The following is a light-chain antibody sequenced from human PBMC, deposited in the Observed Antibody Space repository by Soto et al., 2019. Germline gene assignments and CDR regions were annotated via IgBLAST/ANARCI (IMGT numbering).Light chain of an antibody. V-gene: IGKV3-20*01. J-gene: IGKJ1*01. CDR3: QQYGNSPLT. CDR2: GAS. CDR1: QSVSSSY. Sequence: EIVLTQSPGTLSLSPGERATLSCRASQSVSSSYLAWYQQKPGQAPRLLIYGASSRATGIPDRFSGSESGTVFTLTISRLEPEDFAVYYCQQYGNSPLTFGQGTKVEIK.